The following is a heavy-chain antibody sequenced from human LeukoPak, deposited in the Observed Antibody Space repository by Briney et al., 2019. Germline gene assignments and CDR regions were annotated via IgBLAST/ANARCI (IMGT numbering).Heavy chain of an antibody. J-gene: IGHJ1*01. D-gene: IGHD3-22*01. CDR1: GFTFGSYG. CDR3: AIMHGYYDGSGYWVQ. CDR2: ITPNADRT. Sequence: QPGGPLRLSCAASGFTFGSYGMSWGRQAPGKGLEWVSFITPNADRTSYADSVEGRFTISRDNPRNTLYMQMNSLRDEDTALYYCAIMHGYYDGSGYWVQWGQGTLVTVSS. V-gene: IGHV3-23*01.